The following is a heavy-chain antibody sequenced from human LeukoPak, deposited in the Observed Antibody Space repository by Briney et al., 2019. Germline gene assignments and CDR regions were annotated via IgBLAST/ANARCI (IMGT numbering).Heavy chain of an antibody. CDR3: ARSKAGGY. D-gene: IGHD3-10*01. J-gene: IGHJ4*02. V-gene: IGHV3-7*01. CDR1: GFNFSNYW. Sequence: PGGSLRLSCVVSGFNFSNYWMSWVRQAPGKGLEWVANTDQEGGEQNYVDSVKGRFSISRDNAKTSVYLQMNSLKVEDTAFYYCARSKAGGYWGQGTLVTVSS. CDR2: TDQEGGEQ.